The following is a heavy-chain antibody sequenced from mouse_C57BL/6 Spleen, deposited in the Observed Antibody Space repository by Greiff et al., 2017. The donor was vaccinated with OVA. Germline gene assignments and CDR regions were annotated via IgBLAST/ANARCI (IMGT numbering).Heavy chain of an antibody. J-gene: IGHJ4*01. V-gene: IGHV10-1*01. D-gene: IGHD2-3*01. Sequence: GGGLVQPKGSLKLSCAASGFSFITYAMNWVRQAPGKGLEWVARIRSKSNNYATYYADSVKDRFTISRDDSESMLYLQMNNLKTEDTAMYYCVRHGDYDGYDDAMDYWGQGTSVTVSS. CDR3: VRHGDYDGYDDAMDY. CDR2: IRSKSNNYAT. CDR1: GFSFITYA.